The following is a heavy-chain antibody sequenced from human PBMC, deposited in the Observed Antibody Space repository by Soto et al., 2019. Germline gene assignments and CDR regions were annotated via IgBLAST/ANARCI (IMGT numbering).Heavy chain of an antibody. Sequence: VASVKVSCKASGYTFTSYDINWVRQAPGQGLEWMGWINPNSGGTNYAQKFQGRVTMTRDTSISTAYMELSRLRSDDTAVYYCARGAASYGDYSANWFDPWGQGTLVTVSS. CDR1: GYTFTSYD. J-gene: IGHJ5*02. D-gene: IGHD4-17*01. V-gene: IGHV1-2*02. CDR2: INPNSGGT. CDR3: ARGAASYGDYSANWFDP.